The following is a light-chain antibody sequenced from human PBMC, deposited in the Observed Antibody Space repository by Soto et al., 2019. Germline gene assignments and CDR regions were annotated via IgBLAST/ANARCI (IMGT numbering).Light chain of an antibody. CDR2: EVS. CDR1: SSDVGGYNY. CDR3: SSYTSSSTDCV. V-gene: IGLV2-14*01. Sequence: QSVLTQPASLSGSPGQSITISCTGTSSDVGGYNYVSWYQQHPGKAPKLMIYEVSNRPSGVSNRFSGSKSGNTASLTISGLQAEDEADYYCSSYTSSSTDCVFGTGTKVTVL. J-gene: IGLJ1*01.